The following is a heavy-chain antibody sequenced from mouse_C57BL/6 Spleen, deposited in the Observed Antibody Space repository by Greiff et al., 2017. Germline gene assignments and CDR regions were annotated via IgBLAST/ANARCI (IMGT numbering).Heavy chain of an antibody. CDR3: TTRAIYDGYYWFAY. V-gene: IGHV14-1*01. J-gene: IGHJ3*01. CDR2: IDPEDGDT. Sequence: VQLQQSGAELVRPGASVKLSCTASGFNIKDYYMHWVKQRPEQGLEWIGRIDPEDGDTEYAPQFQGKATMTADTSSNTAYLQLSSLTSEDTAVYYCTTRAIYDGYYWFAYWGQGTLVTVSA. CDR1: GFNIKDYY. D-gene: IGHD2-3*01.